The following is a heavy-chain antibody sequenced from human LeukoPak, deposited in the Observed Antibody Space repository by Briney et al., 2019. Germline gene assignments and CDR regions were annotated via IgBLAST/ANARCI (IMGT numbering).Heavy chain of an antibody. Sequence: SETLPLTCTVSGGSISSYYWSWIRQPAGMGLEWIGRIYARGSTNYNPSLKSRVTMSVDTSKNQFSLKLSSVTAADTAVYYCAKYYDFWNGYFDIWGQGTMVTVSS. CDR2: IYARGST. D-gene: IGHD3-3*01. CDR1: GGSISSYY. J-gene: IGHJ3*02. CDR3: AKYYDFWNGYFDI. V-gene: IGHV4-4*07.